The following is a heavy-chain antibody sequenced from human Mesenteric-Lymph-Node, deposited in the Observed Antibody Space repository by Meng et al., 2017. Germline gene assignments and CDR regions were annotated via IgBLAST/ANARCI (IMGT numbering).Heavy chain of an antibody. V-gene: IGHV4-61*02. D-gene: IGHD3-22*01. CDR1: GGSISSGSYY. CDR2: IYSSGST. Sequence: SETLSLTCTVSGGSISSGSYYWSWIRQPAGKGLEWIGRIYSSGSTNYNPSLKSRVTISVDTSKNQFSLKLSSVTAADTAVYYCAREKYYDSSTSYSDYWGQGTLVTVSS. J-gene: IGHJ4*02. CDR3: AREKYYDSSTSYSDY.